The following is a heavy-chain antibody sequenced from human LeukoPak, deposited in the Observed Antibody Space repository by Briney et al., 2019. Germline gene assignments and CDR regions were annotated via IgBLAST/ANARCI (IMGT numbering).Heavy chain of an antibody. CDR2: FDPEDGET. V-gene: IGHV1-24*01. J-gene: IGHJ4*02. CDR3: ATEYSSGWYKDY. D-gene: IGHD6-19*01. Sequence: ASVKVSCKVSGYTLTELSMHWVRQAPGKGLEWMGGFDPEDGETIYAQKFQGRVTITRDTSASTAYMELSSLRSEDTAVYYCATEYSSGWYKDYWGQGTLVTVSS. CDR1: GYTLTELS.